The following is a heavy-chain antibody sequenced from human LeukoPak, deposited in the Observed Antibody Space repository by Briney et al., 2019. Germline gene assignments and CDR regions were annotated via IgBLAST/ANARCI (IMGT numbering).Heavy chain of an antibody. V-gene: IGHV1-18*01. CDR3: ARDFSYDILTGYYKDYYGMDV. CDR2: ISAYNGNT. CDR1: GYTFPSYG. Sequence: SVKVSCKASGYTFPSYGISWVRQAPGQGLEWMGWISAYNGNTNYAQKLQGRVTMTTDTSTSTAYMELRSLRSDDTAVYYCARDFSYDILTGYYKDYYGMDVWGQGTTVTVSS. D-gene: IGHD3-9*01. J-gene: IGHJ6*02.